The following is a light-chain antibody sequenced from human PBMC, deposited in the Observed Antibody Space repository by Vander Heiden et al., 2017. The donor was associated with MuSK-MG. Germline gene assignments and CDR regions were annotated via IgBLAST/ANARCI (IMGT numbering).Light chain of an antibody. CDR3: SSYAGINNYV. Sequence: QSALTQPPSASGSPGQSVTISCTGTSSDVSYYNFVSWYQQRPGKAPKLIIYEVTKRPSAVPDRFSGSKSGNTASLTVSGLQAEDEGDYYCSSYAGINNYVFGTGTTVTVL. CDR2: EVT. V-gene: IGLV2-8*01. CDR1: SSDVSYYNF. J-gene: IGLJ1*01.